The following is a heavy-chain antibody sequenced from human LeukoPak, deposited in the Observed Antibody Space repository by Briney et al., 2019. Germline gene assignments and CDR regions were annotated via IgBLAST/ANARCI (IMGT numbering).Heavy chain of an antibody. CDR2: INPNSGGT. J-gene: IGHJ6*03. CDR3: ARDESPVDYYYYYYYMDV. CDR1: GYTFTSYG. V-gene: IGHV1-2*02. Sequence: ASVKVSCKASGYTFTSYGISWVRQAPGQGLEWMGWINPNSGGTNYPQKFQDRVTMTRDTSISTAYMELSRLRSDDTAVYYCARDESPVDYYYYYYYMDVWGKGTTVTVSS. D-gene: IGHD3-9*01.